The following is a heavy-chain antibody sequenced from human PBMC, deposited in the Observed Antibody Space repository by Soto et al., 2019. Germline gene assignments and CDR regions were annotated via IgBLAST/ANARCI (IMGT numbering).Heavy chain of an antibody. D-gene: IGHD2-8*01. CDR3: GRDGKKLSAGVSRDDAFDI. V-gene: IGHV1-18*01. CDR1: GYTFTSYG. CDR2: ISAYNGNT. Sequence: ASVKVSCKASGYTFTSYGISWVRQAPGQGLEWMGWISAYNGNTNYAQKLQGRVTMTTDTSTSTAYMELRSLRSDDTAVYYCGRDGKKLSAGVSRDDAFDIWGQGTMVTVS. J-gene: IGHJ3*02.